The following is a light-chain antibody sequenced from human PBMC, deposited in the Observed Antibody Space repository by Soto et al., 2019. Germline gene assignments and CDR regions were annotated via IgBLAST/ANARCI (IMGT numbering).Light chain of an antibody. CDR3: QQYGSWT. CDR2: GTF. CDR1: ETISSDK. V-gene: IGKV3-20*01. Sequence: EIVLTQSPGTLSVSPGERATLSCRASETISSDKLAWYQQKPGQPPSLLIYGTFSRATGIPDRFSGSGSGTDFTVTISRLEPEDSAIYDCQQYGSWTFGQGTKVEI. J-gene: IGKJ1*01.